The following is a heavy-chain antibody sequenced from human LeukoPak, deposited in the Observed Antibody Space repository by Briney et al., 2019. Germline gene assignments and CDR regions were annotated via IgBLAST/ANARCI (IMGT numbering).Heavy chain of an antibody. CDR1: GLTFSSYS. CDR3: ARADRQIHTYYYDSNLPGGGP. D-gene: IGHD3-22*01. V-gene: IGHV3-21*01. CDR2: ISSSSSYI. Sequence: TGGSLRLSCAASGLTFSSYSMNWVRQAPGKGLEWVSSISSSSSYIYYADSVKGRFTISRDNAKNSLYLQMNSLRAEDTAVYYCARADRQIHTYYYDSNLPGGGPWGQGTLVTVSS. J-gene: IGHJ5*02.